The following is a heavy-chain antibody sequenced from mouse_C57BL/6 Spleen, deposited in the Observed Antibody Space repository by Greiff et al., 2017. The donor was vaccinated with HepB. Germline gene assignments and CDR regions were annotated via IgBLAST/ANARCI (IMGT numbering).Heavy chain of an antibody. CDR2: ISDGGSYT. V-gene: IGHV5-4*01. CDR3: ARDEYYAMDY. CDR1: GFTFSSYA. Sequence: EVKLVESGGGLVKPGGSLKLSCAASGFTFSSYAMSWVRQTPEKRLEWVATISDGGSYTYYPDNVKGRFTISRDNAKNNLYLQMSHLKSEDTAMYYCARDEYYAMDYWGKGTSVTVSS. J-gene: IGHJ4*01.